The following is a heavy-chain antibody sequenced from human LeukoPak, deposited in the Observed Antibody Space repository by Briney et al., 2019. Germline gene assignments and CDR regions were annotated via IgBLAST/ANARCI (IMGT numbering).Heavy chain of an antibody. D-gene: IGHD6-13*01. J-gene: IGHJ1*01. V-gene: IGHV1-69*05. CDR2: IIPIFGTA. Sequence: SVKVSCKASGGTFSSYAISWVRQAPGQGLEWMGGIIPIFGTANYAQKFQGRVTITTDESTSTAYMELRSLRSEDTAVYYCARTGIAAAGTGFQHWGQGTLVPVSS. CDR1: GGTFSSYA. CDR3: ARTGIAAAGTGFQH.